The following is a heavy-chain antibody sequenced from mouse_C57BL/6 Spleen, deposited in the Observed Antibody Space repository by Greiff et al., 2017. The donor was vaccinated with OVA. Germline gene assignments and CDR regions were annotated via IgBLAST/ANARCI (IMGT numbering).Heavy chain of an antibody. CDR3: AGLIYYYGSSYNYAMDY. Sequence: VQRVESGAELMKPGASVKLSCKATGYTFTGYWIEWVKQRPGHGLEWIGEILPGSGSTNYNEKFKGKATFTADTSSNTAYMQLSSLTTEDSAIYYCAGLIYYYGSSYNYAMDYWGQGTSVTVSS. CDR1: GYTFTGYW. D-gene: IGHD1-1*01. V-gene: IGHV1-9*01. J-gene: IGHJ4*01. CDR2: ILPGSGST.